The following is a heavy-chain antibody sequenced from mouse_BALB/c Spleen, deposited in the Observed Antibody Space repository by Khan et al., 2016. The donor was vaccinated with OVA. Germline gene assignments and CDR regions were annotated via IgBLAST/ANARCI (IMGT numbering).Heavy chain of an antibody. CDR3: TRGYGNYVRYYFDY. J-gene: IGHJ2*01. D-gene: IGHD2-10*02. V-gene: IGHV1S135*01. CDR2: IDPSYGGA. Sequence: VQLKESGPELEKPGASVKISCKASGYSFTGYNMNWVKQSNGKSLEWIGNIDPSYGGATYNQKFKGKATLTVDKSSSTASMQLKSLTSEDSAVYYCTRGYGNYVRYYFDYWGQGTTLTVSS. CDR1: GYSFTGYN.